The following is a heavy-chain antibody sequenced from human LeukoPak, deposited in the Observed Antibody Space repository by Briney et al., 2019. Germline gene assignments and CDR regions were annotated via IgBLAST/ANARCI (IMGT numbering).Heavy chain of an antibody. J-gene: IGHJ4*02. D-gene: IGHD3-22*01. Sequence: PGGSLRLSCAASGFTFSSYDMSWVRQAPGKGLEWVSTITASSVTTYYADSVKGRFTISRDNSKNTLFLQMNSLRAEDTAVYYCAKAPYDTSGFSSPNYFDYWGQGTLVTVSS. CDR3: AKAPYDTSGFSSPNYFDY. CDR1: GFTFSSYD. CDR2: ITASSVTT. V-gene: IGHV3-23*01.